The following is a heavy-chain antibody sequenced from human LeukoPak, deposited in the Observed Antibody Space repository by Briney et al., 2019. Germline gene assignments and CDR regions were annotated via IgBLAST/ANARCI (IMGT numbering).Heavy chain of an antibody. CDR3: ARGGKIHTYNWFDP. CDR1: EYSFTNHW. CDR2: IYPGDSNT. V-gene: IGHV5-51*01. Sequence: GESLKISCEGSEYSFTNHWIAWVRQMPGKGLEWMGIIYPGDSNTRYSPSFQGQVTISADKSISTAYLQWSSLKASDTAVYYCARGGKIHTYNWFDPWGQRTLVTVSS. J-gene: IGHJ5*02. D-gene: IGHD5-18*01.